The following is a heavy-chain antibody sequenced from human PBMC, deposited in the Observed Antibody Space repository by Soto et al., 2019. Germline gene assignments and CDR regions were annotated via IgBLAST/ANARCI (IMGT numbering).Heavy chain of an antibody. Sequence: EVQLLESGGGLAQPGGSLRLSCVASGFTFSDYPMSWVRQTPGKGLEWVSGISGSGHNTDYADSVMGRFTISRDNSQNTPYLQMSSLRAEDTALYYCARRIADATLHDVFDVWGHGTLVAVSS. CDR2: ISGSGHNT. CDR1: GFTFSDYP. D-gene: IGHD6-13*01. CDR3: ARRIADATLHDVFDV. V-gene: IGHV3-23*01. J-gene: IGHJ3*01.